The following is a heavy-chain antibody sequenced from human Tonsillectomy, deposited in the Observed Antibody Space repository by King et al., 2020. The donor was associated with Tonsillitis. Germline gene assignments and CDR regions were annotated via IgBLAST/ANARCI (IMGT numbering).Heavy chain of an antibody. J-gene: IGHJ4*02. Sequence: VQLVESGGGLVQPGGSLKLSCAASGFTFSGSAMHWVRQASGKGLELVGRIRSKANSYSTAYAAAVKGRVTISRDDYKNTAYLQMNSLKTEDTAVYYCTTPGSVYSSSYDYWGQGTLVTVSS. CDR2: IRSKANSYST. V-gene: IGHV3-73*02. CDR1: GFTFSGSA. D-gene: IGHD6-6*01. CDR3: TTPGSVYSSSYDY.